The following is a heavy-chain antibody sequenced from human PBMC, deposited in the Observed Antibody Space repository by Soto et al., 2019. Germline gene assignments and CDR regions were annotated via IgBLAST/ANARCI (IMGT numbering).Heavy chain of an antibody. CDR2: IYSGGST. V-gene: IGHV3-66*01. CDR3: ARTSDDYRYTFDY. Sequence: EVQLVESGGGLVQPGGSLRLSCAASGFTVSSNYMSWVRQAPGKGLEWVSVIYSGGSTYYADSVKGRFTISRDNSKNTLYLQMNSLRAEDTAVYYCARTSDDYRYTFDYWGQGTLVTVSS. J-gene: IGHJ4*02. D-gene: IGHD3-16*02. CDR1: GFTVSSNY.